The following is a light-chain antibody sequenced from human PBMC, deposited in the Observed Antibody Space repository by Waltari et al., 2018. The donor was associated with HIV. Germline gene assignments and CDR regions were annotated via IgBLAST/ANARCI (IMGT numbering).Light chain of an antibody. J-gene: IGLJ1*01. V-gene: IGLV1-47*01. Sequence: QSVLTQPPSASGTPGQRVTIPCSGSSSNIANDNVYWYQQLTGAAPRLLIHKDTQRPSGVPDRFTGSKSGTSASLAISGLRSEDEADYYCVGWDSRLSGYVFGSGTKVTVL. CDR2: KDT. CDR3: VGWDSRLSGYV. CDR1: SSNIANDN.